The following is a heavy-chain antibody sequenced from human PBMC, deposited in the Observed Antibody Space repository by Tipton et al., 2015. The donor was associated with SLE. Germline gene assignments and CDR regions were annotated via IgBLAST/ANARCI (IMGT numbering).Heavy chain of an antibody. CDR1: GDSISSRSYS. D-gene: IGHD6-19*01. Sequence: TLSLTCTVSGDSISSRSYSWGWIRQPPGKGLEWIGSIYHSGSTYYNPSLKSRVTISVDKSKTRFSLKLNSVTAADTAVYYCARQGQWPHFDYWGQGTLVTVSS. CDR3: ARQGQWPHFDY. V-gene: IGHV4-39*01. CDR2: IYHSGST. J-gene: IGHJ4*02.